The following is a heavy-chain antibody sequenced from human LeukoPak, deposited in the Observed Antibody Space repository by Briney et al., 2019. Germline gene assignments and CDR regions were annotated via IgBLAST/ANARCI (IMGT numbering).Heavy chain of an antibody. CDR3: ARGWGYYDSSGYPVYYFDY. V-gene: IGHV1-2*02. Sequence: ASVRVSFKASGYTFTNHYIHWVRQAPGQGREWMGWINPYSGGTNYAQKFQDRVTMTRDTSISTAYMELSRLRSDDTAVYYCARGWGYYDSSGYPVYYFDYWGQGTLVTVSS. J-gene: IGHJ4*02. CDR2: INPYSGGT. CDR1: GYTFTNHY. D-gene: IGHD3-22*01.